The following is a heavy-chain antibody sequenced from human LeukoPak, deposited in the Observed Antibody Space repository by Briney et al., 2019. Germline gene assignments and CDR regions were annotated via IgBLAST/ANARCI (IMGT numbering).Heavy chain of an antibody. D-gene: IGHD3-22*01. CDR3: ARGTILEYYYDSSGYYSRWFDP. J-gene: IGHJ5*02. Sequence: PSETLSLTCAVYGGSFNGYYWSWIRQPPGKGLEWIGEINHSGSTNYNPSLKSRVTISVDTSKNQFSLKLSSVTAADTAVYYCARGTILEYYYDSSGYYSRWFDPWGQETLVTVSS. V-gene: IGHV4-34*01. CDR2: INHSGST. CDR1: GGSFNGYY.